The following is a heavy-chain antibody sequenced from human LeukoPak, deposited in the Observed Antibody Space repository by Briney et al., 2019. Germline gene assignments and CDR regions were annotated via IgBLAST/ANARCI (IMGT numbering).Heavy chain of an antibody. CDR3: ARDYYGSGSYQLDY. CDR1: GYSISSGYY. Sequence: SETLSLTCTVSGYSISSGYYWGWLRQPPGKGLEWIGSIYHSGSTYYNPSLKSRVTISVDTSKNQFSLKLSSVTAADTAVYYCARDYYGSGSYQLDYWGQGTLVTVSS. J-gene: IGHJ4*02. V-gene: IGHV4-38-2*02. CDR2: IYHSGST. D-gene: IGHD3-10*01.